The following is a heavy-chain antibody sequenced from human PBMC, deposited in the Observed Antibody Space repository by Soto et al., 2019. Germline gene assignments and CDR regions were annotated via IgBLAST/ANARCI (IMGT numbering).Heavy chain of an antibody. CDR3: ARSEEDSDYYYGMDV. CDR2: TYYRSRWYS. V-gene: IGHV6-1*01. J-gene: IGHJ6*02. CDR1: GDTVSSNSVA. D-gene: IGHD2-15*01. Sequence: SQTLSLTCVGSGDTVSSNSVAWNWVRQSPSRGLEWLGRTYYRSRWYSDYAVSVRSRIDINADTSKNQVSLQLNSVTPEDTAVYYCARSEEDSDYYYGMDVWGQGTTVTVSS.